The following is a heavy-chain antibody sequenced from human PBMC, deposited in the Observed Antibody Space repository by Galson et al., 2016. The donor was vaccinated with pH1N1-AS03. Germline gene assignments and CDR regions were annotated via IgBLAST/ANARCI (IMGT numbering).Heavy chain of an antibody. Sequence: SVKVSCKASGYTFNTYYMHWVRQAPGQGLEWMGIINPSGDTTTYARKFQGRVTITRDTSMSTVYMELTSLRSEDTALYYCARPSTTVVTPFALHIRGQGTMVTVSS. CDR1: GYTFNTYY. CDR2: INPSGDTT. D-gene: IGHD4-23*01. V-gene: IGHV1-46*02. CDR3: ARPSTTVVTPFALHI. J-gene: IGHJ3*02.